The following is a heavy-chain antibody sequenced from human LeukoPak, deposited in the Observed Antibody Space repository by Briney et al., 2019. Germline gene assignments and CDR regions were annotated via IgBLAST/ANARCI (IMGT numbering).Heavy chain of an antibody. Sequence: GRSLRLSCAASGFTFSSHWMSWVRQAPGKGLEWVANINQDGSEKYYVDSVKGRFTISRDNAKNSLYLQMNSLRAEDTAVYYCARAPRYWGQGTLVTVSS. CDR1: GFTFSSHW. V-gene: IGHV3-7*01. CDR2: INQDGSEK. CDR3: ARAPRY. J-gene: IGHJ4*02.